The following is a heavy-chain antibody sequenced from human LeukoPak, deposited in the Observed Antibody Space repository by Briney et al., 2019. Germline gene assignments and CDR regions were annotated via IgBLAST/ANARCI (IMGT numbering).Heavy chain of an antibody. CDR2: ISAYNGNT. CDR3: ARVLYCSSWYYYYYMDV. CDR1: GYTFTSYG. D-gene: IGHD6-13*01. Sequence: ASVKVSCKASGYTFTSYGISWVRQAPGQGLEWMGWISAYNGNTNYAQKLQSRVTMTTETSTSTAYMELRSLRSDDTAVYYCARVLYCSSWYYYYYMDVWGKGTTVTVSS. V-gene: IGHV1-18*01. J-gene: IGHJ6*03.